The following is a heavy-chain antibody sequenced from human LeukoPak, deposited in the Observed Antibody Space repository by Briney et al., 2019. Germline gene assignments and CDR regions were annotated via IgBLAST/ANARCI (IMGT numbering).Heavy chain of an antibody. CDR1: GFTFSSYA. CDR2: ISGSGGST. Sequence: PGGSLRLSCAASGFTFSSYAMSWVRQAPGKGLKWVSAISGSGGSTYYADSVKGRFTISRDNSKNTLYLQMNSLRAEDTAVYYCAARPGGDYYDSSGYYFDYWGQGTLVTVSS. J-gene: IGHJ4*02. D-gene: IGHD3-22*01. V-gene: IGHV3-23*01. CDR3: AARPGGDYYDSSGYYFDY.